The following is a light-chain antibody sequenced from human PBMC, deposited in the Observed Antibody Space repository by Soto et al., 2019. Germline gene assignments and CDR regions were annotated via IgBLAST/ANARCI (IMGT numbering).Light chain of an antibody. CDR1: QSISRY. CDR2: PAS. V-gene: IGKV1-39*01. CDR3: QHYNSYSEA. J-gene: IGKJ1*01. Sequence: DIQMTQSPSSLAASLGDRVTITCRASQSISRYLNWYQQKPGKAPKLLIYPASSLLGGVPSRFSGSGSGTDFTLTISSLQPDDFETYYCQHYNSYSEAFGQGTKVDIK.